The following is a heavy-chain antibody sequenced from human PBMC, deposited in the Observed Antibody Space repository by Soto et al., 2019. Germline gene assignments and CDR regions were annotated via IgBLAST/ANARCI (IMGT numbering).Heavy chain of an antibody. Sequence: SVKVSCKASGCSFTSYSFTWVRQAPGQGLEWMGRIIPIQGTASYALKFQDRVTITADRSTKTVYMELRSLRPEDTALYFCAKSLLFVDHAYMYVWGKGTTVTVSS. CDR2: IIPIQGTA. D-gene: IGHD2-21*01. J-gene: IGHJ6*03. CDR3: AKSLLFVDHAYMYV. V-gene: IGHV1-69*08. CDR1: GCSFTSYS.